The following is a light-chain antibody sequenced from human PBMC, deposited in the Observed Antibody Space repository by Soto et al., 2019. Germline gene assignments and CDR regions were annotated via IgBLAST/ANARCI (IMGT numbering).Light chain of an antibody. Sequence: DIQMTQSPSTLSASVGDRVTITCRASQSISSWLAWYQQKPGKAPKLLIYDASSLESGVPSRFSGSGSGTDSTLTIGALKLGVFAIYSCQQYNSYAWTFGQGPKVDTK. CDR2: DAS. J-gene: IGKJ1*01. CDR1: QSISSW. V-gene: IGKV1-5*01. CDR3: QQYNSYAWT.